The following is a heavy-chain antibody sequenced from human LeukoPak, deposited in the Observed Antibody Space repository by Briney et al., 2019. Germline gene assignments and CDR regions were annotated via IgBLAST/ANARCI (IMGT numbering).Heavy chain of an antibody. J-gene: IGHJ4*02. D-gene: IGHD4-11*01. Sequence: PGRSLRLSCAASGFTFSSYGMHWVRQAPGKGLEGVAVIWYDGSNKYYADSVKGRFTISRDNSKNELYLQMNSLRAEDTAVYYCARDTDYYFDYWGQGTLVTVSS. CDR1: GFTFSSYG. V-gene: IGHV3-33*01. CDR2: IWYDGSNK. CDR3: ARDTDYYFDY.